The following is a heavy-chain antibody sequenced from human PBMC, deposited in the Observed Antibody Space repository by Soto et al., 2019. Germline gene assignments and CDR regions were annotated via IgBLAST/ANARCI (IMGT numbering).Heavy chain of an antibody. CDR3: ARGRYVDY. D-gene: IGHD1-1*01. J-gene: IGHJ4*02. Sequence: QVHLVQSGAEVKKPGASVKVSCKGSGYAFTPYGITWVRQAPGKGLEWMGWISAHNGNTNYAQKLQGRVTVTRDTSTSTAYIELSSLRSDDTAVYYCARGRYVDYWGQGALVTFSS. CDR2: ISAHNGNT. V-gene: IGHV1-18*01. CDR1: GYAFTPYG.